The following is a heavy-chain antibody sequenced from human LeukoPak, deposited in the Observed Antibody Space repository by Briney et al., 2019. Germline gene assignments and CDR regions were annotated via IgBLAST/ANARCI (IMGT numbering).Heavy chain of an antibody. D-gene: IGHD2-2*01. J-gene: IGHJ4*02. CDR2: IIHSGST. V-gene: IGHV4-34*12. CDR3: ARVRSIVVVPANTRFDY. CDR1: GGSFSGYY. Sequence: PSETLSLTCAVYGGSFSGYYWSWIRQPPGKGLEWLGEIIHSGSTNYNPSLKRRVTISVDTSKNQFSLKLSSVTAADTAVYYCARVRSIVVVPANTRFDYWGQGTLVTVSS.